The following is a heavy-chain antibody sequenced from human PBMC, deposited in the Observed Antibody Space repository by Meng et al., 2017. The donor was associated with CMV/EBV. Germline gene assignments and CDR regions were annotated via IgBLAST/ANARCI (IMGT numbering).Heavy chain of an antibody. J-gene: IGHJ4*02. CDR3: ASGTAMELGFDY. Sequence: GGSLRLSCAASGFTFSSYWMSWVRQAPGKGLEWVSVIYSGGSTYYADSVKGRFTISRDNSKNTLYLQMNSLRAEDTAVYYCASGTAMELGFDYWGQGTLVTVSS. V-gene: IGHV3-53*01. CDR1: GFTFSSYW. CDR2: IYSGGST. D-gene: IGHD5-18*01.